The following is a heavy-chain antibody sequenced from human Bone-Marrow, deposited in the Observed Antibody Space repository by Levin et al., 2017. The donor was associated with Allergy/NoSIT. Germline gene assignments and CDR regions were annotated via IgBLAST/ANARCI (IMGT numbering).Heavy chain of an antibody. CDR3: ARHASWFAP. CDR2: IFSSGNP. J-gene: IGHJ5*02. Sequence: LSLPFPFSVSSLPRSPSYWGWFRRCPGRGLEWIGSIFSSGNPYYNPALRGRVTLSIDASRSQFSWTFTSVTAADTALYYCARHASWFAPWGQGTLVTVSS. CDR1: VSSLPRSPSY. V-gene: IGHV4-39*01.